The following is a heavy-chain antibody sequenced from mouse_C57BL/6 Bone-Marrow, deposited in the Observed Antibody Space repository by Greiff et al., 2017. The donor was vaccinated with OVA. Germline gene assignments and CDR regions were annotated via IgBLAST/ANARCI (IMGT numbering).Heavy chain of an antibody. J-gene: IGHJ3*01. V-gene: IGHV5-12*01. D-gene: IGHD1-1*01. CDR1: GFTFSDYY. CDR2: ISNGGGST. CDR3: ARGYGSSYGFAY. Sequence: EVNVVESGGGLVQPGGSLKLSCAASGFTFSDYYMYWVRQTPEKRLEWVAYISNGGGSTYSPDTVQGRFSISRDNAKNTLYLKMSRLKSEDTAMYYCARGYGSSYGFAYWGQGTLVTVSA.